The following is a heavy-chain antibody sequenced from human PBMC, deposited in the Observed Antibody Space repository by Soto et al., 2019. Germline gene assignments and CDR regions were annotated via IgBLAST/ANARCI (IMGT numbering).Heavy chain of an antibody. J-gene: IGHJ4*02. CDR2: IIPIFGTA. V-gene: IGHV1-69*13. D-gene: IGHD2-2*01. CDR3: ARAGSEYCSSTSCSLPHFDY. Sequence: ASVQVSCKASRGTFSSYAISWVRQAPGQGLEWMGGIIPIFGTANYAQKFQGRVTITADESTSTAYMELSSLRSEDTAVYYCARAGSEYCSSTSCSLPHFDYWGQGTLVTVSS. CDR1: RGTFSSYA.